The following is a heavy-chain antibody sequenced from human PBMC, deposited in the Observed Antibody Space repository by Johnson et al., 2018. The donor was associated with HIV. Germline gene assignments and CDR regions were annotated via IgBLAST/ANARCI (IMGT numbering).Heavy chain of an antibody. Sequence: QVQLVESGGGLVKPGGSLRLSCAASGFTFSDYYMSWIRQAPGKGLEWVSYISSSGSTRYYADSVKGRFTISRDNAKNSLYLQMKSLRAEDTALYYCAKDMAARTFDAFDIWGQGTMVTVSS. CDR2: ISSSGSTR. CDR1: GFTFSDYY. V-gene: IGHV3-11*01. D-gene: IGHD6-6*01. J-gene: IGHJ3*02. CDR3: AKDMAARTFDAFDI.